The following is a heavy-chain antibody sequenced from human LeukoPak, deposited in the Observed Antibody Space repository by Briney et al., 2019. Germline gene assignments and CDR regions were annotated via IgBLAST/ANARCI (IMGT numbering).Heavy chain of an antibody. V-gene: IGHV3-7*01. CDR1: GFTLRDYW. J-gene: IGHJ4*02. CDR3: GRGMAVDY. D-gene: IGHD6-19*01. Sequence: GGSLRLSCGGSGFTLRDYWPSCVRQAPGKGLEWVAHIKEDVSDQYYVDSAKGRFTVFTDNAQSFLEFHKNSLSGEATPVYYCGRGMAVDYWGQGTLVTVSS. CDR2: IKEDVSDQ.